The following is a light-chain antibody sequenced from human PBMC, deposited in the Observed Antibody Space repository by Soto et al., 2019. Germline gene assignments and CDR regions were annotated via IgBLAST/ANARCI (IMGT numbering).Light chain of an antibody. CDR2: AAP. CDR3: QQSYSTITWT. Sequence: AIQLAQSPSSLSASVGDRVTITCRASQAIRTALGWYQQKPGKVPKLLIYAAPTLQSGVPSRFSGSGSGTDFTLTISSLQPDDFATYYCQQSYSTITWTFGQGTKV. CDR1: QAIRTA. V-gene: IGKV1-6*01. J-gene: IGKJ1*01.